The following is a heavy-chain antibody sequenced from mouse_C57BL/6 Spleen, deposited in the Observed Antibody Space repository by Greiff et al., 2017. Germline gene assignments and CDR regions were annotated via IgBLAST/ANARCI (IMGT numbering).Heavy chain of an antibody. CDR2: IDPETGGT. CDR1: GYTFTDYE. D-gene: IGHD1-1*01. Sequence: VQGVESGAELVRPGASVTLSCKASGYTFTDYEMHWVKQTPVHGLEWIGAIDPETGGTAYNQKFKGKAILTADKSSSTAYMELRSLTSEDSAVYYCTRYYYGSSYVPWGQGTLVTVSA. CDR3: TRYYYGSSYVP. V-gene: IGHV1-15*01. J-gene: IGHJ3*01.